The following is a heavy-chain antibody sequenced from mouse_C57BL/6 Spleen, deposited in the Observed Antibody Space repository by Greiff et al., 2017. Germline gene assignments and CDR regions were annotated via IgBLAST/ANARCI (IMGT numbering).Heavy chain of an antibody. CDR2: IYPSDSET. D-gene: IGHD3-2*02. CDR1: GYTFTSYW. V-gene: IGHV1-61*01. J-gene: IGHJ3*01. Sequence: QVQLQQPGAELVRPGSSVKLSCKASGYTFTSYWMDWVKQRPGQGLEWIGNIYPSDSETHYNQKFKDKATLTVDKSSSTAYMQLSSLTSEDSAVYYCARGGSSGYVAWFAYWGQGTLVTVSA. CDR3: ARGGSSGYVAWFAY.